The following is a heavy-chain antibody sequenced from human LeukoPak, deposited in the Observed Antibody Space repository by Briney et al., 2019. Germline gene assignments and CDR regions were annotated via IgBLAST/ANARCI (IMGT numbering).Heavy chain of an antibody. D-gene: IGHD3-22*01. CDR3: ASTSLYYYDSSSYSPPFN. Sequence: SETLSLTCTVSGGSISSGGYYWGWIRQHPGKGLEWIGYIYYSGSTYYNPSLKSRVTISVDTSKNQFSLKLSSVTAADTAVYYCASTSLYYYDSSSYSPPFNWGQGTLVTVSS. CDR1: GGSISSGGYY. CDR2: IYYSGST. V-gene: IGHV4-31*03. J-gene: IGHJ4*02.